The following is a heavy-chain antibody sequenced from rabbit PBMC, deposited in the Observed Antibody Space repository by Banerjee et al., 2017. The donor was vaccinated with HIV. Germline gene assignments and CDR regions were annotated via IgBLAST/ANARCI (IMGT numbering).Heavy chain of an antibody. CDR3: ARDTGTSFSTYGMDL. CDR2: IDGCSSDFT. V-gene: IGHV1S40*01. Sequence: QSLEESGGDLVKPGASLTLTCTASGFSFSNSDYMCWVRQAPGKGLEWISCIDGCSSDFTYSATWAKGRFTISKTSSTTVTLQMTSLTVADTATYFCARDTGTSFSTYGMDLWGPGTLVTVS. D-gene: IGHD7-1*01. J-gene: IGHJ6*01. CDR1: GFSFSNSDY.